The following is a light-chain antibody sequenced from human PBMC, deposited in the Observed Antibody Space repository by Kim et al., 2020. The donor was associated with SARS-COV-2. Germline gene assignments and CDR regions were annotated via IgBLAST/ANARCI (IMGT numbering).Light chain of an antibody. V-gene: IGLV3-19*01. J-gene: IGLJ2*01. CDR2: GKN. Sequence: VALEQIIRITCQGSSHRSYYAAWYQQKPGQAPILVIYGKNNRPSGIPDRFSGSGSGNTASLTITGTQAGDEADYYCNSRDSNDNVVFGGGTQLTVL. CDR3: NSRDSNDNVV. CDR1: SHRSYY.